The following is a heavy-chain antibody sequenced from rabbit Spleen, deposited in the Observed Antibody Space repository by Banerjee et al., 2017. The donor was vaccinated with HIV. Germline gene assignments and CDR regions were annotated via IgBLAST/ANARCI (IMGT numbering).Heavy chain of an antibody. CDR2: IYAGSSGST. J-gene: IGHJ4*01. CDR3: ARGSATMTMVITGFYLNL. V-gene: IGHV1S45*01. CDR1: GFSFSNSYY. Sequence: QEQLVESGGDLVKPGTSLTLTCTASGFSFSNSYYMCWVRQAPGKGLECIACIYAGSSGSTYYANWAKGRFTISKTSSTTVTLQMTSLTVADTATYFCARGSATMTMVITGFYLNLWGQGTLVTVS. D-gene: IGHD2-1*01.